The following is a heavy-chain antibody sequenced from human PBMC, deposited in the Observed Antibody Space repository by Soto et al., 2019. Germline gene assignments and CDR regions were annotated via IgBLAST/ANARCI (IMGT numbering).Heavy chain of an antibody. CDR3: AKDNTATVNTGSHGFDP. D-gene: IGHD4-17*01. CDR1: GFTFSSYA. J-gene: IGHJ5*02. V-gene: IGHV3-23*01. CDR2: ISGSGGST. Sequence: EVQLLESGGGLVQPGGSLRLSCAASGFTFSSYAMSWVRQAPGKGLEWVSAISGSGGSTYYADSVKGRFTISRDNSKNTLYLQMTSPRAEDTAVYYCAKDNTATVNTGSHGFDPWGQGTLVTVSS.